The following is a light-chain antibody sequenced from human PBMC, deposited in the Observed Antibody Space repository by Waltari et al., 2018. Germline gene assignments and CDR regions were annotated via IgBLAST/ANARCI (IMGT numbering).Light chain of an antibody. Sequence: QSVLTQPPSVSAAPGQKVTISCSGSNSNIGNNYVSWYRQLPGTAPKPLIYDNNRGRSGSPDRVSGSKSGTSATLGITGLQTGDEADYYCGTWDASLSVVVFGGGTKLTVL. CDR3: GTWDASLSVVV. CDR2: DNN. V-gene: IGLV1-51*01. CDR1: NSNIGNNY. J-gene: IGLJ2*01.